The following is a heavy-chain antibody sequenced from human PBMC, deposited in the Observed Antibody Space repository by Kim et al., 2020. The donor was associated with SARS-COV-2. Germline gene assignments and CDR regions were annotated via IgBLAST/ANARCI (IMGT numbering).Heavy chain of an antibody. V-gene: IGHV3-48*02. CDR3: AKFPRDGVMPL. Sequence: LAYADYVKGRFTISRDNAKHSGYLQMNSLRDEDTAIYYCAKFPRDGVMPLWGRGTVVTVSS. CDR2: L. D-gene: IGHD3-16*01. J-gene: IGHJ4*02.